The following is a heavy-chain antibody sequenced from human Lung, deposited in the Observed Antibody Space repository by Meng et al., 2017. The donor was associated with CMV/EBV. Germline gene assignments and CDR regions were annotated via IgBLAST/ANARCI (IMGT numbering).Heavy chain of an antibody. CDR2: INHSGST. V-gene: IGHV4-34*01. D-gene: IGHD4-23*01. Sequence: SETLSLXCAVYGGSFSGYYWSWIRQPPGKGLEWIGEINHSGSTNYNPSLKSRVTISVDTSKNQFSLKLSSVTAADTAVYYCASDYGGNSALYWGQGTLVTGSS. CDR3: ASDYGGNSALY. CDR1: GGSFSGYY. J-gene: IGHJ4*02.